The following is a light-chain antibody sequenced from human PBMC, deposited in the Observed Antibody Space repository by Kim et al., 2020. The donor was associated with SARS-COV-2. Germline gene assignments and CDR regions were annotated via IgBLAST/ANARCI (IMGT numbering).Light chain of an antibody. Sequence: ALGQTVRITCQGDSLRRYYATWYQQKPGQAPVLVIYGENNRPSGIPDRFSGSNAGNTASLTIAGAQAEDEADYYGKSGDTSTNHWVFGGGTRLTVL. CDR3: KSGDTSTNHWV. CDR2: GEN. V-gene: IGLV3-19*01. CDR1: SLRRYY. J-gene: IGLJ3*02.